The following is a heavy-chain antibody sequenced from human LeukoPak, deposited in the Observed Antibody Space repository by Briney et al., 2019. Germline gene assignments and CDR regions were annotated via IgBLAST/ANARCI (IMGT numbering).Heavy chain of an antibody. CDR3: ARSYYDFWSGYYDY. Sequence: ASVKVSCKASGYTFTSYDINWVRQATGQGLEWMGWINPNSGGTNYAQKFQGRVTMTRDTSISTAYMELSRLRSDDTAVYYCARSYYDFWSGYYDYWGQGTLVTVSS. CDR2: INPNSGGT. J-gene: IGHJ4*02. D-gene: IGHD3-3*01. V-gene: IGHV1-2*02. CDR1: GYTFTSYD.